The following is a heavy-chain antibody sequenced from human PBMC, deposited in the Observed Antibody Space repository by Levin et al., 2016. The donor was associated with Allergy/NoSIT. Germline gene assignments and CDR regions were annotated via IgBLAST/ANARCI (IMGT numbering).Heavy chain of an antibody. D-gene: IGHD4-17*01. CDR3: ARVKGMTTVTTRRGYFDY. V-gene: IGHV3-30-3*01. J-gene: IGHJ4*02. Sequence: GGSLRLSCAASGFTFSSYAMHWVRQAPGKGLEWVAVISYDGSNKYYVDSVKGRFTISRDNSKNTLYLQMNSLRAEDTAVYYCARVKGMTTVTTRRGYFDYWGQGTLVTVSS. CDR2: ISYDGSNK. CDR1: GFTFSSYA.